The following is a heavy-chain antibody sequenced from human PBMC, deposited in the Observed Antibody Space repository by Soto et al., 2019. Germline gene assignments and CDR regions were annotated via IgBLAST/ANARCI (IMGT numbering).Heavy chain of an antibody. CDR3: ARDLGYYASDGYFDY. V-gene: IGHV3-11*01. J-gene: IGHJ4*02. CDR2: ISSSGDII. D-gene: IGHD3-22*01. CDR1: GFRFSDYY. Sequence: PGGSLRLSCAVSGFRFSDYYMGWIRQAPGKGLEWVSYISSSGDIIYYADSVKGRFTISRDNAKNSLYLQMNSLRAEDTAVYYCARDLGYYASDGYFDYWGQGAVVTVSS.